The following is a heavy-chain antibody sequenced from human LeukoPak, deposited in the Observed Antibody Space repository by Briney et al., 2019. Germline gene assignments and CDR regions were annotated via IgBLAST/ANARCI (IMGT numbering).Heavy chain of an antibody. Sequence: PGGSLRLSCAASGFTFSSYGMHWVRQAPGKGLEWVSGISWNSGGIGYADSVKGRFTISRDNAKNSLYLQMNSLRAEDTALYYCAKAPYDSSGYMGDWGQGTLVTVSS. CDR3: AKAPYDSSGYMGD. D-gene: IGHD3-22*01. CDR1: GFTFSSYG. CDR2: ISWNSGGI. V-gene: IGHV3-9*01. J-gene: IGHJ4*02.